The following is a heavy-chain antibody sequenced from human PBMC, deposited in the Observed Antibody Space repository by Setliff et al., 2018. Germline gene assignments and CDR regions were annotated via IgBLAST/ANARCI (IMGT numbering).Heavy chain of an antibody. CDR1: GYSISSGYY. Sequence: ETLSLTCAVSGYSISSGYYWGWIRQPPGKGLEWIGSIYHSGSTYYNPSLKSRVTISVDTSKNQFSLKLSSVTAADTAVYYCARTTTYYYDSSGYYPLDYWGQGTLVTVSS. D-gene: IGHD3-22*01. CDR2: IYHSGST. CDR3: ARTTTYYYDSSGYYPLDY. J-gene: IGHJ4*02. V-gene: IGHV4-38-2*01.